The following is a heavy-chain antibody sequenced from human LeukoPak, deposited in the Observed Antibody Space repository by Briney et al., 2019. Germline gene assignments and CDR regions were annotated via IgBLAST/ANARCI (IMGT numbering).Heavy chain of an antibody. Sequence: ASVKVSCKVSGYTLTELSMHWVRQAPGKGLEWMGWISAYNGNTNYAQKLQGRVTMTTDTSTSTAYMELRSLRSDDTAVYYCARDRLMWFGESKFLSDYWGQGTLVTVSS. CDR1: GYTLTELS. D-gene: IGHD3-10*01. V-gene: IGHV1-18*01. CDR3: ARDRLMWFGESKFLSDY. CDR2: ISAYNGNT. J-gene: IGHJ4*02.